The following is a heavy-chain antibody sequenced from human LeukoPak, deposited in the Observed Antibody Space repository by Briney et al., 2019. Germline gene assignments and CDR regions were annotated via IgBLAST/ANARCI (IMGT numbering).Heavy chain of an antibody. D-gene: IGHD1-26*01. V-gene: IGHV1-46*01. Sequence: ASVKVSCKASGYTFTSYYMHWVRQAPGQGLEWMGIINPSGGSTSYAQKFQGRVTMTRDMSTSTVYMELSSLRSEDTAVYYCARDLLWELPELVFDYWGRGTLVTVSS. CDR3: ARDLLWELPELVFDY. CDR1: GYTFTSYY. J-gene: IGHJ4*02. CDR2: INPSGGST.